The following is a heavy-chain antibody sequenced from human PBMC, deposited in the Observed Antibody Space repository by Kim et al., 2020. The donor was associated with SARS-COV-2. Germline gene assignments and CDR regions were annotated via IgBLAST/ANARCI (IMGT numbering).Heavy chain of an antibody. Sequence: GGSLRLSCAASGFTFGDYAMHWVRQAPGKGLEWVSGISWNSGSIGYEDSVKGRFTISRDNAKNSLYLQMNSLGAEDTALYYCAKGSSPYYYYYMDVWGKGTPVTVSS. CDR3: AKGSSPYYYYYMDV. D-gene: IGHD6-6*01. CDR2: ISWNSGSI. V-gene: IGHV3-9*01. CDR1: GFTFGDYA. J-gene: IGHJ6*03.